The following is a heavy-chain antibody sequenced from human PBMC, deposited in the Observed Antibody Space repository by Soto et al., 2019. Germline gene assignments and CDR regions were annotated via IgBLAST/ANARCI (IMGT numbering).Heavy chain of an antibody. V-gene: IGHV1-58*01. CDR1: GFTFTSSA. Sequence: SVKVSCKASGFTFTSSAVQWVRQARGQRLEWIGWIVVGSGNTNYAQKFQERVTITRDMSTSTAYMELSSLRSEDTAVYYCAAFGPPYYDILTGLYGMDVWGQGTTVTVS. CDR3: AAFGPPYYDILTGLYGMDV. D-gene: IGHD3-9*01. CDR2: IVVGSGNT. J-gene: IGHJ6*02.